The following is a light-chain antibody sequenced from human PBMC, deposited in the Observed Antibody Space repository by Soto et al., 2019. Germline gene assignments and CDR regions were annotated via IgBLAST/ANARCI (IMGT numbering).Light chain of an antibody. V-gene: IGLV2-8*01. CDR2: EVS. CDR1: SSDVGAYNY. Sequence: QSALTQPPSASGSPGQSVTISCTGTSSDVGAYNYVSWYQQHPGKAPKLMIYEVSKRPSGVPDRFSGSKSGNTASLTVSGLQAEDEADYYCSSYGGSNVFGTGTQLTVL. CDR3: SSYGGSNV. J-gene: IGLJ1*01.